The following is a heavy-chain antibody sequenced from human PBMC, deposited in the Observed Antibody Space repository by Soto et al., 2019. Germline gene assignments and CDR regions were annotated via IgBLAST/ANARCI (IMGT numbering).Heavy chain of an antibody. CDR2: IWYDGSNK. D-gene: IGHD3-16*01. CDR1: GFTFSSYG. CDR3: ARDLGGADY. J-gene: IGHJ4*03. V-gene: IGHV3-33*01. Sequence: GGSLRLSCAASGFTFSSYGMHWVRQAPGKGLEWVAVIWYDGSNKYYANSVKGRFSISRNNSKNTLYLQMNSVRAEDSAVYCCARDLGGADYWGQGTMVTVSS.